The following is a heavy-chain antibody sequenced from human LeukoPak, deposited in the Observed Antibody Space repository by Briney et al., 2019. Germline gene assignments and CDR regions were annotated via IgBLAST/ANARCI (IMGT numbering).Heavy chain of an antibody. CDR1: GFTFSTLW. Sequence: GGCLRLSRAASGFTFSTLWMSWVRQAPGKGLEGVANIKLDGSQTYYVDSVRGRFTISRDNAKNSLYLQMNSLTAEDTAVYYCARLYCSGATCYANLDYWGQGTVVAVSS. V-gene: IGHV3-7*04. D-gene: IGHD2-15*01. J-gene: IGHJ4*02. CDR2: IKLDGSQT. CDR3: ARLYCSGATCYANLDY.